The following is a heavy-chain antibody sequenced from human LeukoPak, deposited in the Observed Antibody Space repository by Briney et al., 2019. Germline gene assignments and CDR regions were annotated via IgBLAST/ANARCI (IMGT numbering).Heavy chain of an antibody. CDR2: INWNGGST. CDR1: GFTFDDYG. CDR3: ARGADFCFDASGFYYLDY. J-gene: IGHJ4*02. Sequence: GGSLRLSCAASGFTFDDYGMSWVRQGPGKGLEGVSGINWNGGSTGYADSVKGRFTISRDNANNSLYLQMNGLRAEDTAVYYCARGADFCFDASGFYYLDYWGQGSLLTVSS. V-gene: IGHV3-20*04. D-gene: IGHD3-22*01.